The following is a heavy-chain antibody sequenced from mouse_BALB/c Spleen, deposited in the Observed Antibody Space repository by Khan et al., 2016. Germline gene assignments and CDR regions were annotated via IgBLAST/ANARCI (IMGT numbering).Heavy chain of an antibody. CDR2: ISYSGST. Sequence: EVQLLESGPGLVKPSQSLSLTCTVTGYSITSDYAWNWIRQFPGNKLEWMGYISYSGSTSYNPSLKSRISITREPSKNQFFLQLNSVTTEDTATYYCARNYGSSYFDYWGQGTTLTVSS. J-gene: IGHJ2*01. CDR1: GYSITSDYA. V-gene: IGHV3-2*02. D-gene: IGHD1-1*01. CDR3: ARNYGSSYFDY.